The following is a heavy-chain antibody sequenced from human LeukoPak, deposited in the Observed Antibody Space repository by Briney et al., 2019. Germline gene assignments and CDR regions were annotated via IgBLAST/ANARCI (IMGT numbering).Heavy chain of an antibody. CDR1: GFTFSSYA. CDR3: AKGLTVNDALDI. CDR2: ISGSGGST. Sequence: SGGSLRLSCAASGFTFSSYAMSWVRQAPGKGLEWVSAISGSGGSTYYADSVKGRFTISRDNSKNTLYLQMNSLRAEDTAVYCCAKGLTVNDALDIWGQGTMVTVSS. V-gene: IGHV3-23*01. J-gene: IGHJ3*02. D-gene: IGHD4-17*01.